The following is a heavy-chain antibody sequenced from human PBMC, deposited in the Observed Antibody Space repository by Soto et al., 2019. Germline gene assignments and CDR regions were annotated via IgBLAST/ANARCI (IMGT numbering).Heavy chain of an antibody. Sequence: PGGSLRLSCAASGFTFSSYAMSWVRQAPGKGLEWVSAISGSGGSTYYADSVKGRFTISRDNSKNTLYLQMNSLRAEDTAVYYCAKDARYYDSSGLTPFFDYWGQGTLVTVSS. D-gene: IGHD3-22*01. V-gene: IGHV3-23*01. J-gene: IGHJ4*02. CDR3: AKDARYYDSSGLTPFFDY. CDR2: ISGSGGST. CDR1: GFTFSSYA.